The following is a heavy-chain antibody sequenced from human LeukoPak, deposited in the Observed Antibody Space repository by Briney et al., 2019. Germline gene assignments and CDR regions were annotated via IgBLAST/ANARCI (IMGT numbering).Heavy chain of an antibody. J-gene: IGHJ4*02. CDR1: GGSFSGYY. CDR3: ARAGYYYDSSGYYSGPPDY. D-gene: IGHD3-22*01. Sequence: SETLSLSCAVYGGSFSGYYWSWIRQPPGKGQEWIGEINHSGSTNYNPSLKSRVTISVDTSKNQFSLKLSSVTAADTAVYYCARAGYYYDSSGYYSGPPDYWGRGTLVTVSS. CDR2: INHSGST. V-gene: IGHV4-34*01.